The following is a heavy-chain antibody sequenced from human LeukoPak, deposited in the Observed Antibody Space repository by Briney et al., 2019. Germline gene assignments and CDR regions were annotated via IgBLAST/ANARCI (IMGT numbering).Heavy chain of an antibody. CDR1: GGSFSGYY. CDR3: ASQRKGGYSYGPDY. V-gene: IGHV4-34*01. J-gene: IGHJ4*02. D-gene: IGHD5-18*01. CDR2: INHSGST. Sequence: SETLSLTCAVYGGSFSGYYWSWIRQPPGKGLEWIGEINHSGSTNYNPSLKSRVTISVDTSKNQFSLKLSSVTAADTAVYYCASQRKGGYSYGPDYWGQGTLVTVSS.